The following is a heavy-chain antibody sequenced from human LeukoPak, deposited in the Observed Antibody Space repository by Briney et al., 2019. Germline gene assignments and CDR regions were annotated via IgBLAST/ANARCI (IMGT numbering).Heavy chain of an antibody. CDR2: INHSGST. J-gene: IGHJ6*03. V-gene: IGHV4-34*01. CDR1: GGSFSGYY. Sequence: SETQSLTCAVYGGSFSGYYWSRIRQPPGKGLEWIGEINHSGSTNYNPSLKSRVTISVDTSKNQFSLKLSSVTAADTAVYYCARCFCSGRYGIYYYMDVWGKGTTVTISS. CDR3: ARCFCSGRYGIYYYMDV. D-gene: IGHD6-19*01.